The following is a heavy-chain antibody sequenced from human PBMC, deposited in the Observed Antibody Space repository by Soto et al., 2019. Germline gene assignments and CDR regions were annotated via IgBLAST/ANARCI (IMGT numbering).Heavy chain of an antibody. CDR1: GLKFSDAW. CDR2: MKSVGSGGTT. V-gene: IGHV3-15*01. Sequence: GGSLTLSCIVSGLKFSDAWMSWVRQVTGKGLEWVGRMKSVGSGGTTDYAAPVRGRFTISRDDSKNTVYLQMDSLRTEDTAMYYCCWCGSINYYFNQWGQGTLVTVSS. CDR3: CWCGSINYYFNQ. J-gene: IGHJ4*02. D-gene: IGHD2-8*01.